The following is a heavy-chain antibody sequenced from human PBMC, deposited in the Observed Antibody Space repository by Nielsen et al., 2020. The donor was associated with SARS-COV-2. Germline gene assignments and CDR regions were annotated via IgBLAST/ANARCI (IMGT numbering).Heavy chain of an antibody. CDR3: ARGDLVVVPSPILGLGPFFYYFYLDV. CDR1: GGSIGRYY. J-gene: IGHJ6*03. D-gene: IGHD2-2*01. V-gene: IGHV4-59*12. CDR2: IYYTGTT. Sequence: SETLSLTCTVSGGSIGRYYWSWIRQSPGKGPEWIGYIYYTGTTNYNPSLKTRLTISVDRSKNQFSLNLGSVSAADTAVYFCARGDLVVVPSPILGLGPFFYYFYLDVWGKGTTVIVSS.